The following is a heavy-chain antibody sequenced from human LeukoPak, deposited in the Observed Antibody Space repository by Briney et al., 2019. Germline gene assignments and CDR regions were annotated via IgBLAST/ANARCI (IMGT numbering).Heavy chain of an antibody. CDR1: GGTFSSYD. CDR3: ARDPLRFLEWLSQPLDY. Sequence: GSSVKVSCKASGGTFSSYDLSWLRQAPGQGLEWMGRIIPIFGTANYAQKFQGRVTITADKSTSTAYMELSSLRSEDTAVYYCARDPLRFLEWLSQPLDYWGQGTLVTVSS. V-gene: IGHV1-69*06. J-gene: IGHJ4*02. CDR2: IIPIFGTA. D-gene: IGHD3-3*01.